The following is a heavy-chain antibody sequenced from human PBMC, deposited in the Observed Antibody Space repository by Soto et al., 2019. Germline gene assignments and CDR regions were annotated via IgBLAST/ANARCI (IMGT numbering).Heavy chain of an antibody. CDR3: ARGSRDDYIWGSYRYRTGDAFDI. J-gene: IGHJ3*02. CDR2: MNPNSGNT. V-gene: IGHV1-8*01. Sequence: QVQLVQSGAEVKKPGASVKVSCKASGYTFTSYDINWVRQATGQGLEWMGWMNPNSGNTGYAQKFQGRVTMTSNTSISTAYMELSSLRSEDTAVYYCARGSRDDYIWGSYRYRTGDAFDIWGQGTMVTVSS. CDR1: GYTFTSYD. D-gene: IGHD3-16*02.